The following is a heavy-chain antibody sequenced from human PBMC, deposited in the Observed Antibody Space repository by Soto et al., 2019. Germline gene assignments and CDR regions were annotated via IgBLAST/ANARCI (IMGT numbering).Heavy chain of an antibody. Sequence: QVHLVESGGGVVQPGTSLTLTCTASGFTFRSSGMHWVRQAPGKGLEWLAFLAYDGSQKFYADSVKGRFSISRDNTKNTLYLHMSSLTAEATAIYYCAIVRVTDSPLDHWGPGTLVTVSS. J-gene: IGHJ4*02. CDR3: AIVRVTDSPLDH. D-gene: IGHD2-21*02. V-gene: IGHV3-30*03. CDR1: GFTFRSSG. CDR2: LAYDGSQK.